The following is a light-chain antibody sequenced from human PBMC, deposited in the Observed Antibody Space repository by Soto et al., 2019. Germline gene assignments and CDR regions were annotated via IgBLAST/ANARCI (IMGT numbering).Light chain of an antibody. CDR3: SSYTSSSTVI. CDR2: EVT. CDR1: SSDIGGYNY. V-gene: IGLV2-14*01. Sequence: QSALTQPASVSGSPGQSIAISCTGTSSDIGGYNYVSWYQQHPGKAPKLMIYEVTNRPSGLSDRFSGSKSGNTASLTISGLQAEDEADYYCSSYTSSSTVIFGGGTKRTVL. J-gene: IGLJ2*01.